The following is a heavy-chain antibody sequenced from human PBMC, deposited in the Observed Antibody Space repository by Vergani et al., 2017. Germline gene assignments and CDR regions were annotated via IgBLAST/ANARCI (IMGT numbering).Heavy chain of an antibody. D-gene: IGHD2-8*01. V-gene: IGHV1-3*01. CDR2: INAGNGNT. CDR3: ASHLMGGDYYYYYGMDV. Sequence: QVQLVQSGAEVKKPGASVKVSCKASGYTFTSYAMHWVRQAPGQRLEWMGWINAGNGNTKYSQKFQGRVTITTDTSTSTAYMELRSLRSDDTAVYYCASHLMGGDYYYYYGMDVWGQGTTVTVSS. J-gene: IGHJ6*02. CDR1: GYTFTSYA.